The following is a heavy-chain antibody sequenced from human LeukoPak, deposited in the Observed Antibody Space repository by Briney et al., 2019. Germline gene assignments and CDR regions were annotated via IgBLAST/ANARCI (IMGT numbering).Heavy chain of an antibody. D-gene: IGHD3-22*01. CDR1: GGSISSSSYY. V-gene: IGHV4-39*07. CDR2: IYYSGST. Sequence: PSETLSLTCTVSGGSISSSSYYWGWIRQPPGKGLEWIGSIYYSGSTYYNPSLKSRVTISVDTSKNQFSLKLSSVTAADTAVYYCARDVDYYDSSGYRWFDPWGQGTLVTVSS. CDR3: ARDVDYYDSSGYRWFDP. J-gene: IGHJ5*02.